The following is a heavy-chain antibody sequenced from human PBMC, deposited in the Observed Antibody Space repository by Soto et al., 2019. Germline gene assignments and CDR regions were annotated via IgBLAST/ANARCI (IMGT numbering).Heavy chain of an antibody. V-gene: IGHV6-1*01. J-gene: IGHJ6*02. CDR3: AKSEGSGWNYYFYGMDV. CDR2: TYYKSKWYN. Sequence: SQTLSLTCAISGDSVSSNSATWNWIRQSPSRGLEWLGRTYYKSKWYNDYAVSVKSRITINPDTSKNQLSLQLNSVTPEDTAVYFCAKSEGSGWNYYFYGMDVWGQGTSVTVSS. CDR1: GDSVSSNSAT. D-gene: IGHD6-19*01.